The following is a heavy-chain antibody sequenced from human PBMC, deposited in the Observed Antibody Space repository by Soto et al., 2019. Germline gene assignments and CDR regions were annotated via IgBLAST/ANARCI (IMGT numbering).Heavy chain of an antibody. CDR1: GDSVSSDTSA. V-gene: IGHV6-1*01. CDR3: AREFEAASPDF. D-gene: IGHD6-25*01. Sequence: QTLSLTCVISGDSVSSDTSAWNWIRQSPSRGLEWLGRAYYRSQWYIDFAGPVKSRLTINPDTSKNEVSLHLKSVTPEDTAMYYCAREFEAASPDFWGPGPTVTLAS. J-gene: IGHJ6*02. CDR2: AYYRSQWYI.